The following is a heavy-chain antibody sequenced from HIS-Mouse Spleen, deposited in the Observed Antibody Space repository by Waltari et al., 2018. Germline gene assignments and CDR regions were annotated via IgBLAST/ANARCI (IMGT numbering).Heavy chain of an antibody. V-gene: IGHV4-39*07. CDR3: AREIPYSSSWYDWYFDL. CDR2: IYYSGGT. CDR1: GGSISSSSYY. D-gene: IGHD6-13*01. J-gene: IGHJ2*01. Sequence: QLQLRESGPGLVKPSETLSLTCTVSGGSISSSSYYWGWIRQPPGKGLEWIGSIYYSGGTYHNPSLKSRVTISVDTSKNQFSLKLSAVTAADTAVYYCAREIPYSSSWYDWYFDLWGRGTLVTVSS.